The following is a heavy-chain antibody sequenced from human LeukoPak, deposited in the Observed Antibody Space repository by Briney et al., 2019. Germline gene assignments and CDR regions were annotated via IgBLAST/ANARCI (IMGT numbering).Heavy chain of an antibody. D-gene: IGHD1-1*01. V-gene: IGHV1-2*02. J-gene: IGHJ6*03. CDR3: ARVGPGTTALYRYYYYMDV. Sequence: GASVKVSCKASGYTFTGYYMHWVRQAPGQGLEWMGWINPNSGGTNYAQKFQGRVTMTRDTSISTAYMELSRLRSDDTAVYYCARVGPGTTALYRYYYYMDVWGKGTTVTISS. CDR2: INPNSGGT. CDR1: GYTFTGYY.